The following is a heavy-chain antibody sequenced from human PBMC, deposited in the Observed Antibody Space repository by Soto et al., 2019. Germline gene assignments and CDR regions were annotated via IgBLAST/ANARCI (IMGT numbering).Heavy chain of an antibody. D-gene: IGHD3-10*01. Sequence: GGSLRLSCAASGFTFINYAVTWFRQAPGKGLEWVSTISGSGGSTYYADSVKGRFTISRDNSKNTVSLQMDSLRAEDTAVYYCAKDRSWGSGYGMDVWGQGTTVTV. CDR2: ISGSGGST. CDR1: GFTFINYA. J-gene: IGHJ6*02. V-gene: IGHV3-23*01. CDR3: AKDRSWGSGYGMDV.